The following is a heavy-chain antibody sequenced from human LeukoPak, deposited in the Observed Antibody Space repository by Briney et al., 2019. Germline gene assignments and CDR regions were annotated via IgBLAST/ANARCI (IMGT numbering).Heavy chain of an antibody. D-gene: IGHD3-22*01. Sequence: GGSLRLSCAASGFTFSSYSMNWVRQAPGKGLEWVSSISSSSYIYYADSVKGRFTTSRDNAKNSLYLQMNSLRAEDTAVYYCARASSIYDSSGYDPFDIWGQGTMVTVSS. CDR3: ARASSIYDSSGYDPFDI. J-gene: IGHJ3*02. V-gene: IGHV3-21*01. CDR1: GFTFSSYS. CDR2: ISSSSYI.